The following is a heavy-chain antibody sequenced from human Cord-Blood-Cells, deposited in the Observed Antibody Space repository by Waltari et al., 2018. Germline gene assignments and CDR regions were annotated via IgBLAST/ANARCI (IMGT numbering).Heavy chain of an antibody. V-gene: IGHV3-33*01. J-gene: IGHJ4*02. CDR2: IWYDGSNK. Sequence: QVQLVESGGGVVQPGRSLRLSCAASGFTFSSYGMHWVRQAPGKGLGWVAVIWYDGSNKYYADSVKGRFTISRDNSKNTLYLQMNSLRAEDTAVYYCAREVGGRTYGGFDYWGQGTLVTVSS. CDR3: AREVGGRTYGGFDY. D-gene: IGHD3-10*01. CDR1: GFTFSSYG.